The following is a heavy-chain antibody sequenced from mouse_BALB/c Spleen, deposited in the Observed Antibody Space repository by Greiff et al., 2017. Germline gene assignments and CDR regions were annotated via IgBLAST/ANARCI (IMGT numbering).Heavy chain of an antibody. Sequence: VQLQQSGPELVKPGASVKIPCKASGYTFTDYNMDWVKQSHGKSLEWIGDINPNNGGTIYNQKFKGKATLTVDKSSSTAYMELRSLTSEDTAVYYGARRDYYGSSLAYWGQGTTLTVSS. J-gene: IGHJ2*01. CDR1: GYTFTDYN. D-gene: IGHD1-1*01. CDR3: ARRDYYGSSLAY. V-gene: IGHV1-18*01. CDR2: INPNNGGT.